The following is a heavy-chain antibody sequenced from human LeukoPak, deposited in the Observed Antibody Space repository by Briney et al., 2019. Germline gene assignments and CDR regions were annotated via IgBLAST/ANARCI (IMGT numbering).Heavy chain of an antibody. D-gene: IGHD5-24*01. CDR1: GGSFSRYY. CDR2: IDHRGDT. CDR3: ARGATISETGYFDF. J-gene: IGHJ4*03. V-gene: IGHV4-34*01. Sequence: SETLSLTCAVYGGSFSRYYWSWTRRSPGKGLEWIAEIDHRGDTNYNPSVKSRVTISVDTSKNQFSLKVRSLSAADTAVYYCARGATISETGYFDFWGQGTPVTVSS.